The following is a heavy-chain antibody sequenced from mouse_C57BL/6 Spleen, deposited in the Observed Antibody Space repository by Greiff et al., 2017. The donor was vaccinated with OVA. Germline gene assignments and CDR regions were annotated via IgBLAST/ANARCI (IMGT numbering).Heavy chain of an antibody. J-gene: IGHJ2*01. V-gene: IGHV1-18*01. Sequence: EVQLQQSGPELVKPGASVKIPCKASGYTFTDYNMDWVKQSHGKSLEWIGDINPNNGGTIYNQKFKGKATLTVDKSSSTAYMELRSLTSEDTAVYYCARSHDGYYYFAYWGQGTTLTVSS. CDR1: GYTFTDYN. CDR3: ARSHDGYYYFAY. D-gene: IGHD2-3*01. CDR2: INPNNGGT.